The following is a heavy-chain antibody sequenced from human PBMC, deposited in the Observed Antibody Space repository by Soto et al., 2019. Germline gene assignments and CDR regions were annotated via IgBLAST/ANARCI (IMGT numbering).Heavy chain of an antibody. V-gene: IGHV1-18*01. CDR2: INVYNGDR. D-gene: IGHD2-21*02. Sequence: QVQVVQSGPELKKPGASVKVSCKAQGYIFTKYGIGWVRQAPGHGLEWMGLINVYNGDRKVAQKFQDRVSMTTDTATDTEYMELKSLRYGDTAVYYCARLQLGGDRMLNWFDPWGQGTLVTVSS. J-gene: IGHJ5*02. CDR3: ARLQLGGDRMLNWFDP. CDR1: GYIFTKYG.